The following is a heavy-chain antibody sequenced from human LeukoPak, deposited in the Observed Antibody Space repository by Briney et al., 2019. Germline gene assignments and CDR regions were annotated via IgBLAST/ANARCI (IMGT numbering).Heavy chain of an antibody. J-gene: IGHJ5*02. D-gene: IGHD6-13*01. CDR1: GYTFTSYA. CDR3: AKGGSSWLNWFDP. CDR2: INAGNGNT. Sequence: GAPVKVSCKASGYTFTSYAMHWVRQAPGQRLEWMGWINAGNGNTKYSQKFQGRVTITRDTSASTAYMELSSLRSEDTAVYYCAKGGSSWLNWFDPWGQGTLVTVSS. V-gene: IGHV1-3*01.